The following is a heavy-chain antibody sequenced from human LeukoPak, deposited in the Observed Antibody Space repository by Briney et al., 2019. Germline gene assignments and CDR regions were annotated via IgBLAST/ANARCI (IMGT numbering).Heavy chain of an antibody. J-gene: IGHJ4*02. V-gene: IGHV3-33*08. CDR3: ARDYYDSSARYFDY. Sequence: GGSLRLSCAASGFTFGNYWMNWARQAPGKGLEWVAVIWYDGSNKYYADSVKGRFTISRDNSKNTLYLQMNSLRAEDTAVYYCARDYYDSSARYFDYWGQGTLVTVSS. D-gene: IGHD3-22*01. CDR2: IWYDGSNK. CDR1: GFTFGNYW.